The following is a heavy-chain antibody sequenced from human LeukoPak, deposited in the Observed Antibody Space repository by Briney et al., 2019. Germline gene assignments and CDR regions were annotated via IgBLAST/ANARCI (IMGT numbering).Heavy chain of an antibody. CDR1: GLTFSSSG. J-gene: IGHJ4*02. Sequence: PGRSLRLSCAASGLTFSSSGMHWVRQAPGKGLEWVAVIWFDGSHKYYADTAKGRFTISRDNSKNTLYLQMNSLRAEDTAVYYCARGYGSNYGYLDYWGQGTLVTVSS. D-gene: IGHD3-10*01. V-gene: IGHV3-33*01. CDR2: IWFDGSHK. CDR3: ARGYGSNYGYLDY.